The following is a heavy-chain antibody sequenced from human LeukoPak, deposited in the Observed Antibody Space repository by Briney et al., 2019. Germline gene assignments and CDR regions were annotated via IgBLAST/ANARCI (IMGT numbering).Heavy chain of an antibody. Sequence: PGGSLRLSCAASGFTLSSYSMNWVRQAPGRGLEWVSYISSSSSTIYYADSVKGRFTISRDNAKNSLYLQMNSLRAEDTAVYYCARDWGPRSSSGWLGYFQHWGQGTLVTVSS. CDR1: GFTLSSYS. CDR3: ARDWGPRSSSGWLGYFQH. V-gene: IGHV3-48*04. CDR2: ISSSSSTI. J-gene: IGHJ1*01. D-gene: IGHD6-19*01.